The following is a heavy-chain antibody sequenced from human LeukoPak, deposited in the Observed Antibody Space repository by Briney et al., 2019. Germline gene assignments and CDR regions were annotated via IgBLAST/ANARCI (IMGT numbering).Heavy chain of an antibody. CDR1: GGSISSYY. CDR3: ARGLTTTIVVVPAAILHFDY. V-gene: IGHV4-59*01. Sequence: SETLSLTCTVSGGSISSYYWSWIRQPPGKGLEWIGYIYYSGSTNYNPSLKSRVTISVDTSKNQFSLKLSSVPAADTAVYYCARGLTTTIVVVPAAILHFDYWGQGTLVTVSS. J-gene: IGHJ4*02. CDR2: IYYSGST. D-gene: IGHD2-2*02.